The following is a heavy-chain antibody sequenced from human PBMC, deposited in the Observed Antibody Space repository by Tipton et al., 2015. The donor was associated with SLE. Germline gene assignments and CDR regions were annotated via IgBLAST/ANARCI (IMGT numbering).Heavy chain of an antibody. CDR1: GFSVSNNY. J-gene: IGHJ4*02. CDR3: AKARYSSGWLVDY. Sequence: SLRLSCAASGFSVSNNYMNWVRQTPGKGLEWVSVIYPDDSTYYADSVKGRFTISRDNSRNTLYLQMNSLRAEDTAVYYCAKARYSSGWLVDYWGQGTLVTVSS. CDR2: IYPDDST. D-gene: IGHD6-19*01. V-gene: IGHV3-53*01.